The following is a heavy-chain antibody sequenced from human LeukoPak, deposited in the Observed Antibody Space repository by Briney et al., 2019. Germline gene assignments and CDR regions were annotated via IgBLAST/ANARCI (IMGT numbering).Heavy chain of an antibody. CDR2: INHSGST. J-gene: IGHJ3*02. CDR1: GDSINSGDYS. V-gene: IGHV4-34*01. Sequence: PSQTLSLTCAVSGDSINSGDYSWSWIRQPPGKGLEWIGEINHSGSTNYNPSLKSRVTISVDTSKNQFSLKLSSVTAADTAVYYCARGSPMTTVTTWAKGAFDIWGQGTMVTVSS. D-gene: IGHD4-17*01. CDR3: ARGSPMTTVTTWAKGAFDI.